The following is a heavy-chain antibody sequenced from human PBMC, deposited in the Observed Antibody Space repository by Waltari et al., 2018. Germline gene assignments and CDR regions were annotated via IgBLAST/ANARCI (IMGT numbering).Heavy chain of an antibody. V-gene: IGHV4-59*01. D-gene: IGHD1-26*01. Sequence: QVQLQESGPGLVKPSETLSLPCTVSGGSISRYSWSWIRRPPGKGLEWIGYISNTESTNYNLSLKGRVTISVDTSKKHFSLKLRSVTTADTAVYYCARDRGGSYSADYYYGMDVWGQGITVTVSS. J-gene: IGHJ6*02. CDR3: ARDRGGSYSADYYYGMDV. CDR2: ISNTEST. CDR1: GGSISRYS.